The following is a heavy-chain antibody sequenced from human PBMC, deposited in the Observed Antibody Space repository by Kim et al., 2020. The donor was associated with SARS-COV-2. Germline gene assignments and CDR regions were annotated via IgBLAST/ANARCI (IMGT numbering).Heavy chain of an antibody. D-gene: IGHD3-3*01. V-gene: IGHV3-74*01. CDR3: ARGASSEWLPFDP. Sequence: SADSVKGRFTISRDNAKNTLYLQMNSLRAEDTAVYYCARGASSEWLPFDPWGQGTLVTVSS. J-gene: IGHJ5*02.